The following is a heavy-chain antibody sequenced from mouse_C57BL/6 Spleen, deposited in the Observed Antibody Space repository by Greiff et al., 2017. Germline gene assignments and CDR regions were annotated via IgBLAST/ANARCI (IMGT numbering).Heavy chain of an antibody. J-gene: IGHJ3*01. CDR1: GYTFTSYW. D-gene: IGHD1-1*01. Sequence: QVQLKQPGAELVKPGASVKLSCKASGYTFTSYWMQWVKQRPGQGLEWIGEIDPSDSYTNYNQKFKGKATLTVDTSSSTAYMQLSSLTSEDSAVYYGARDGGYYYGSSYGAYWGQGTLVTVSA. CDR3: ARDGGYYYGSSYGAY. V-gene: IGHV1-50*01. CDR2: IDPSDSYT.